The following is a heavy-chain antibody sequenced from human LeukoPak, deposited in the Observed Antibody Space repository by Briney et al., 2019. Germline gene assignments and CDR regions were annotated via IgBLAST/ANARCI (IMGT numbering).Heavy chain of an antibody. Sequence: SETLSLTCAVYGGSFSGYYWSWIRQPPGKGLEWIGEINHSGSTNYNPSLKSRVTISVDTSKNQFSLKLSSVTAADTAVYYCARVNAYGDYTFDYWGQGTLVTVSS. D-gene: IGHD4-17*01. CDR2: INHSGST. CDR3: ARVNAYGDYTFDY. J-gene: IGHJ4*02. CDR1: GGSFSGYY. V-gene: IGHV4-34*01.